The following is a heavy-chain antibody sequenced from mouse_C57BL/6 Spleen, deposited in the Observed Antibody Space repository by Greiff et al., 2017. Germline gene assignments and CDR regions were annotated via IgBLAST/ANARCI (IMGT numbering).Heavy chain of an antibody. Sequence: QVQLKESGAELARPGASVKLSCKASGYTFTSYGISWVKQRTGQGLEWIGEIYPRSGNTYYNEKFKGKATLTADKSSSTAYMELRSLTSEDSAVYFCARSWYGYDTIPFAYWGQGTLVTVSA. J-gene: IGHJ3*01. D-gene: IGHD2-2*01. V-gene: IGHV1-81*01. CDR1: GYTFTSYG. CDR3: ARSWYGYDTIPFAY. CDR2: IYPRSGNT.